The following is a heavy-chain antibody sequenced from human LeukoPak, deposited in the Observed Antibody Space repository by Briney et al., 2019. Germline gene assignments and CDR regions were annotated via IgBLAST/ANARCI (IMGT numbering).Heavy chain of an antibody. CDR2: FDPEDGET. D-gene: IGHD3-3*01. V-gene: IGHV1-24*01. J-gene: IGHJ3*02. CDR1: GYTLTELS. CDR3: ATTFGVVVRVAFDI. Sequence: ASVKGSCKVFGYTLTELSMHWGGQAPGKGLEGMGGFDPEDGETIYAQKFRGRVTMTEDTSTDTAYMELSSLRSEDTAVYYCATTFGVVVRVAFDIWGQGTMVTVSS.